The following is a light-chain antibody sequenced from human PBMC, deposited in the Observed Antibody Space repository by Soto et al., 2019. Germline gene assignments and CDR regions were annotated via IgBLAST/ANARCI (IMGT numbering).Light chain of an antibody. CDR2: DVS. Sequence: QSALTQPASVSGSPGQSITISCTGTSSDVGGYNFVSWYQHHPGKAPKLIIYDVSNRPSGVSNRFSGSKSGNTASLTISVLQAEDEADYYCSSYTPSSTPFVFGTGTKVTVL. J-gene: IGLJ1*01. CDR1: SSDVGGYNF. V-gene: IGLV2-14*03. CDR3: SSYTPSSTPFV.